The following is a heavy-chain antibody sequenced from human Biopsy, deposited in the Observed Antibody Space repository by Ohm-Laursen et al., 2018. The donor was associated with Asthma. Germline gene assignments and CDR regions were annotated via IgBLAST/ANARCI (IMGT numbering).Heavy chain of an antibody. CDR2: IIPIFETA. D-gene: IGHD3-10*01. V-gene: IGHV1-69*13. J-gene: IGHJ6*02. CDR1: GYPFTDYY. CDR3: ARDVSYGSGGSGV. Sequence: GASVKVSCKASGYPFTDYYVHWVRQAPGQGLEWMGGIIPIFETAHYAQKFRGRITINADESTSTIYMVLSSLRSEDTAVYYCARDVSYGSGGSGVWGQGTMVTVSS.